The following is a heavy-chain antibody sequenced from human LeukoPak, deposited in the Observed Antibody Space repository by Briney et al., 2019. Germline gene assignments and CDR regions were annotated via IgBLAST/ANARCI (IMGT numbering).Heavy chain of an antibody. CDR1: GFTVSSNY. J-gene: IGHJ4*02. V-gene: IGHV3-48*03. CDR2: ISSSGSII. D-gene: IGHD4-17*01. Sequence: GGSPRLSCAASGFTVSSNYMTWVRQAPGKGLEWVSYISSSGSIIYYADSVKGRFTISRDNAKNSLYLQMNSLRAEDTALYYCARDLGMTDGDYVSYFDYWGQGTLVTVSS. CDR3: ARDLGMTDGDYVSYFDY.